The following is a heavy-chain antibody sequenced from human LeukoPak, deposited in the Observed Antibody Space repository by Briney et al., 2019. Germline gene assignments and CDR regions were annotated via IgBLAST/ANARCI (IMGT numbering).Heavy chain of an antibody. J-gene: IGHJ3*02. CDR1: GGSISSYY. CDR3: ARTERITMIVVVRGTAFDI. V-gene: IGHV4-4*07. Sequence: TSETLSLTCTVSGGSISSYYWSWIRQPAGKGLEWIGRIYTSGSTNYNPSLKSRVTISVDTSKNQFSLKLSSVTAADTAVYYCARTERITMIVVVRGTAFDIWGQGTMVTVSS. CDR2: IYTSGST. D-gene: IGHD3-22*01.